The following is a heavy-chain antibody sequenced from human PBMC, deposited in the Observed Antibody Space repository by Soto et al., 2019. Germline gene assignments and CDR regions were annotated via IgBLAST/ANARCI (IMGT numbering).Heavy chain of an antibody. V-gene: IGHV3-21*01. Sequence: GGSLRLSCAASGFTFSSYSMNWVRQAPGKGLEWVSSISSSSSYIYYADSVEGRFTISRDNAKNSLYLQMNSLRAEDTAVYYCARDSATGSYSGYWGQGTLVTVSS. CDR1: GFTFSSYS. CDR2: ISSSSSYI. D-gene: IGHD1-26*01. CDR3: ARDSATGSYSGY. J-gene: IGHJ4*02.